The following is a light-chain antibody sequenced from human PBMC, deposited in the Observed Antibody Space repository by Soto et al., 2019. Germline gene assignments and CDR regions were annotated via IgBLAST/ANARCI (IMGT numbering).Light chain of an antibody. J-gene: IGKJ1*01. V-gene: IGKV1-5*03. Sequence: DIQMTQSPSTLSGSVGDRVTITCRASQTISSWLAWYQQKPGKAPKLLIYKASTLKSGVPSRFRGSGSGTEFTLNISSLQPDDFATYYCQHYNSYSEEFGQGTKVELK. CDR2: KAS. CDR1: QTISSW. CDR3: QHYNSYSEE.